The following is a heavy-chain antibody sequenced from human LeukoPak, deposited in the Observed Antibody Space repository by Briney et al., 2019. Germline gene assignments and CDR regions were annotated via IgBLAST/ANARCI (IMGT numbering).Heavy chain of an antibody. CDR1: GFTFSSYR. CDR2: ISSSSYK. D-gene: IGHD4-17*01. Sequence: GGSLRLSCAASGFTFSSYRMNWVRQAPGKGLERVSSISSSSYKYYADSVKGRFTISSDNAKKSLYLQTNSLRAEDTAMYYCARVGGDYVPLYYMDVWGKGTTVTVSS. V-gene: IGHV3-21*01. J-gene: IGHJ6*03. CDR3: ARVGGDYVPLYYMDV.